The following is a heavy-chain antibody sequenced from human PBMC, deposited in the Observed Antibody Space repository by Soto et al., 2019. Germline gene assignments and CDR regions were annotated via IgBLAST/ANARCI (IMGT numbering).Heavy chain of an antibody. CDR1: GGSISSYY. J-gene: IGHJ5*02. CDR2: IYYSGST. V-gene: IGHV4-59*01. D-gene: IGHD6-13*01. CDR3: ARDKQEGENWFDP. Sequence: SETLSLTCTVSGGSISSYYWSWIRQPPGKGLEWIGYIYYSGSTNYNPSLKSRVTISVDTSKNQFSLKLSSVTAADTAVYYCARDKQEGENWFDPWGQGTLVTVSS.